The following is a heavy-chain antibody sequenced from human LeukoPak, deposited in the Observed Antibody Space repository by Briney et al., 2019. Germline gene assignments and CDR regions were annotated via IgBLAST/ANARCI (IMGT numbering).Heavy chain of an antibody. CDR2: ISNSGRMI. D-gene: IGHD4-17*01. CDR3: ARGRPGEGMDV. J-gene: IGHJ6*02. V-gene: IGHV3-11*01. Sequence: GGSLRLSCAASGFTFSDYYMSWIRQSPEKGLDLLSYISNSGRMIYNADSVKGRFSISRDNAKNSVYLQMSSLSAEDMAIYYCARGRPGEGMDVWGQGTTVTVSS. CDR1: GFTFSDYY.